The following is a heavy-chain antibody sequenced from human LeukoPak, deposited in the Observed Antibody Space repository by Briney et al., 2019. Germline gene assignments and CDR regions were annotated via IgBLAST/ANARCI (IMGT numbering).Heavy chain of an antibody. CDR2: ISGSGSTI. Sequence: PGGSLKLSCAASGFTFSDYYMSWIRQAPGKGLEWVSYISGSGSTIYYADSVKGRFTISRDNAKNSLYLQMNSLRAEDTAVYHCASTPPGSGGNEDCWGQGTLVTVSS. CDR3: ASTPPGSGGNEDC. V-gene: IGHV3-11*01. D-gene: IGHD3-10*01. CDR1: GFTFSDYY. J-gene: IGHJ4*02.